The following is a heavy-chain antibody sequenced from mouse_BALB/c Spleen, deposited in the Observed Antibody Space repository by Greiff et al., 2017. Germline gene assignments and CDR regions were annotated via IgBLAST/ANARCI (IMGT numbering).Heavy chain of an antibody. CDR3: ERSNCSSSYAMDY. CDR2: INPSTGYT. Sequence: VQLQQSGAELAKPGASVKMSCKASGYTFTSYWMHWVKQRPGQGLEWIGYINPSTGYTEYNQKFKDKATMTAVKSSSTAYMQLSSLTSEDSAVYYCERSNCSSSYAMDYWGQGTSVTVSS. D-gene: IGHD1-1*01. CDR1: GYTFTSYW. V-gene: IGHV1-7*01. J-gene: IGHJ4*01.